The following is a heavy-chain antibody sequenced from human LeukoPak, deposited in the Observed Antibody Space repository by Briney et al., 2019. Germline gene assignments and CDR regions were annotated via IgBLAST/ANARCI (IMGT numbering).Heavy chain of an antibody. CDR1: GGSFSGYY. CDR2: INHSGST. Sequence: SETLSLTCAVYGGSFSGYYWSWIRQPPGKGLEWIGEINHSGSTNYNPSLKSRVTISVDTSKNQFSLKLSSVTAADTAAYYCARFDDSSGYYFGPAAVSGDWGQGTLVTVSS. J-gene: IGHJ4*02. V-gene: IGHV4-34*01. CDR3: ARFDDSSGYYFGPAAVSGD. D-gene: IGHD3-22*01.